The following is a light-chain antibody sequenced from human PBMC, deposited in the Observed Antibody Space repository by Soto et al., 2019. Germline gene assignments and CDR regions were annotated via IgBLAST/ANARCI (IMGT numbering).Light chain of an antibody. J-gene: IGKJ1*01. CDR3: QQYNSYFTWT. CDR2: DAS. V-gene: IGKV1-5*01. Sequence: ETKMSQSPSTVSAYVGDRVTTTCRPSQSISIWLAWYRQKPGKAPEVLVWDASRLQRGVPSRFSGSGSGTEFTLTISSLQPDDFATYYCQQYNSYFTWTFGQGTKVDVK. CDR1: QSISIW.